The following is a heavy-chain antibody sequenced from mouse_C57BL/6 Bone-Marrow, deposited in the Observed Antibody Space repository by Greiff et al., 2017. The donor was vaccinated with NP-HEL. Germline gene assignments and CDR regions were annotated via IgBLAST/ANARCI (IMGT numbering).Heavy chain of an antibody. CDR2: IYPGGGYT. V-gene: IGHV1-63*01. CDR3: ARSVITTVVGRDYWYFDV. J-gene: IGHJ1*03. CDR1: GYTFTNYW. D-gene: IGHD1-1*01. Sequence: QVQLQQSGAELVRPGTSVKMSCKASGYTFTNYWIGWAKQRPGHGLEWIGDIYPGGGYTNYNEKFKGKATLTADKSSSTAYMQFSSLTSEDSAIYYCARSVITTVVGRDYWYFDVWGTGTTVTVSS.